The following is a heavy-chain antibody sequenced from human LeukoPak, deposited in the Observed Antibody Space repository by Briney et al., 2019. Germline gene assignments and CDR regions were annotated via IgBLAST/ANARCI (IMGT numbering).Heavy chain of an antibody. CDR2: MSYHGSEK. V-gene: IGHV3-30*04. CDR1: GFTFSTYA. D-gene: IGHD2-2*01. J-gene: IGHJ4*02. Sequence: GGSLRLSCEASGFTFSTYAMHWVRQAPGKGLEWVAVMSYHGSEKYYADSVKGRFTISRDNSKSTLYLQMNSLRAEDTAVYYCARDSTRRPNSTDYWGQGTLVTVSS. CDR3: ARDSTRRPNSTDY.